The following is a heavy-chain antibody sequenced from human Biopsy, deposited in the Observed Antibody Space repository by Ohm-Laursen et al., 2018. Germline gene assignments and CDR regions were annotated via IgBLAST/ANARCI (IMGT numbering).Heavy chain of an antibody. Sequence: SQTLSLTCTVSGGSISGYYWTWIRQSPGKGLEWIGYIYYHNGRSSYNPSLKSRVTMSVDTSQNQFSLNLNSVTAADTAVYYCARHPTGFWFDPWGQGTLVTVSS. V-gene: IGHV4-59*08. J-gene: IGHJ5*02. CDR1: GGSISGYY. CDR2: IYYHNGRS. CDR3: ARHPTGFWFDP.